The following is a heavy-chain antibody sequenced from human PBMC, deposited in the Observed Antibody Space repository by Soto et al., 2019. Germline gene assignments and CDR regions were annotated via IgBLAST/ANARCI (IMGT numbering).Heavy chain of an antibody. CDR2: INPNSGGT. CDR3: ARDLLGYCSGGSCYSSLGGTFDI. Sequence: ASVKVSCKASGYTFTGYYMHWVRQAPGQGLEWMGWINPNSGGTNYAQKFQGWVTMTRDTSISTAYMELSRLRSDDTAVYYCARDLLGYCSGGSCYSSLGGTFDIWGQGTMVTVSS. D-gene: IGHD2-15*01. J-gene: IGHJ3*02. CDR1: GYTFTGYY. V-gene: IGHV1-2*04.